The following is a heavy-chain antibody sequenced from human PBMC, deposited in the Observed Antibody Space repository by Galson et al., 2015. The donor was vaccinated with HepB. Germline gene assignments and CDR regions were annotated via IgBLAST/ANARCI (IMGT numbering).Heavy chain of an antibody. V-gene: IGHV3-15*07. CDR3: TTADYYDSREAFDI. J-gene: IGHJ3*02. D-gene: IGHD3-22*01. CDR1: GFTFSNAW. CDR2: IKSKTDGGTT. Sequence: SLRLYCAASGFTFSNAWMNWVRQAPGKGLEWVGRIKSKTDGGTTDYAAHVKGRFTISRDDSKNTLYLQMNSLKTEDTAVYYCTTADYYDSREAFDIWGQGTMVTVSS.